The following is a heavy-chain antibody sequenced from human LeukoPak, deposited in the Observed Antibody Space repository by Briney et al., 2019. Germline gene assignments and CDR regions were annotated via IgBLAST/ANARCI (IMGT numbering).Heavy chain of an antibody. V-gene: IGHV4-59*08. CDR2: IYYSGST. CDR1: GGSISSYY. CDR3: ARHGNYDFLGVDI. D-gene: IGHD3-3*01. Sequence: PSETLSLTCTVSGGSISSYYWSWIGQPPGKGLEWIGYIYYSGSTNYNPSLKSRVTISVDTSKNQFSLKLSSVTAADTAVYYCARHGNYDFLGVDIWGQGTMVTVSS. J-gene: IGHJ3*02.